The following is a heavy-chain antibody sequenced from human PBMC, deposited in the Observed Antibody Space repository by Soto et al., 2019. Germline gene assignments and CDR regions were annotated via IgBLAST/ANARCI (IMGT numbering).Heavy chain of an antibody. J-gene: IGHJ6*02. Sequence: ASVKVSCKASRDMFTYSFFHWVRQAPGQGLEWMGITNPHGRTTNYEQRFKGRVNMTWDTSASTVYMEVTSLRPEDTAVYCCERVQMGPRRDVMDVWGQGT. D-gene: IGHD3-16*01. V-gene: IGHV1-46*01. CDR3: ERVQMGPRRDVMDV. CDR2: TNPHGRTT. CDR1: RDMFTYSF.